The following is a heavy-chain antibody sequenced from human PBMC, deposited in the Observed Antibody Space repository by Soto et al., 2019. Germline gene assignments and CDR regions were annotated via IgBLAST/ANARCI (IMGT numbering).Heavy chain of an antibody. J-gene: IGHJ4*02. D-gene: IGHD1-1*01. CDR3: ATEGANNNWNFEY. V-gene: IGHV3-23*01. Sequence: VGSLRLSCVSSVFTFDSCGMNCVRHSPGKGLEWVAGVSPHAANTYYADSVRGRFIISRDDSRKTVSLDMNSLRGEDSAVYYCATEGANNNWNFEYWGQGTVVNVSS. CDR2: VSPHAANT. CDR1: VFTFDSCG.